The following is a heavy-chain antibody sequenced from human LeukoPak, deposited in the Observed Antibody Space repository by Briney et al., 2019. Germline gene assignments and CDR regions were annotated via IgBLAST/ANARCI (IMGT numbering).Heavy chain of an antibody. Sequence: PSETLSLTCAVYGGSFSGYYWSWIRQPPGKGLEWIGEINHSGSTNYNPSLKSRVTISVDTSKNQFSLKLSSVTAADTAVYYCARRRGGYSYGYPDYWGQGTLVTVSS. CDR2: INHSGST. J-gene: IGHJ4*02. D-gene: IGHD5-18*01. V-gene: IGHV4-34*01. CDR1: GGSFSGYY. CDR3: ARRRGGYSYGYPDY.